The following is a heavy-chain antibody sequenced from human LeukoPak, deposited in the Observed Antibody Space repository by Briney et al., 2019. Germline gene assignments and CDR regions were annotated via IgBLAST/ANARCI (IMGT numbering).Heavy chain of an antibody. J-gene: IGHJ4*02. CDR2: VSGDGSIA. V-gene: IGHV3-74*01. Sequence: GGSLRLSCAASGFTYSSNWMHWVGHAPGKGLVWVSRVSGDGSIAYYADSVKGRFTMSRDNAKNTLYLQINSLRVEDTAVYYCARQNYGNPDYWGQGTLVTVSS. D-gene: IGHD3-16*01. CDR3: ARQNYGNPDY. CDR1: GFTYSSNW.